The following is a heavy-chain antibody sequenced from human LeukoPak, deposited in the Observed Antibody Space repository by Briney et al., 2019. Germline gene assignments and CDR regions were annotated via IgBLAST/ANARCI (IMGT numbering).Heavy chain of an antibody. D-gene: IGHD1-14*01. Sequence: ASVKVSCKASGYTFTGYYMHWVRQAPGQGLEWMGWINPNSGGTNYAQKFQGRVTMTRNTSISTAYMELSSLRSEDTAVYYCARGIRRNINYWFDPWGQETPVTVSS. CDR3: ARGIRRNINYWFDP. CDR2: INPNSGGT. CDR1: GYTFTGYY. J-gene: IGHJ5*02. V-gene: IGHV1-2*02.